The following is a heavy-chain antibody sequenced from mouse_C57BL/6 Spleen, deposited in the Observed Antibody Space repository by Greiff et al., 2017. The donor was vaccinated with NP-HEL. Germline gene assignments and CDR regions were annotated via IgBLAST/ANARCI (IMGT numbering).Heavy chain of an antibody. J-gene: IGHJ1*03. CDR2: ISSGGSYT. V-gene: IGHV5-6*01. CDR3: ARDGYDVDWYFDV. Sequence: VQLKESGGDLVKPGGSLKLSCAASGFTFSSYGMSWVRQTPDKRLEWVATISSGGSYTYYPDSVKGRFTISRDNAKNTLYLQMSSLKSEDTAMYYCARDGYDVDWYFDVWGTGTTVTVSS. CDR1: GFTFSSYG. D-gene: IGHD2-2*01.